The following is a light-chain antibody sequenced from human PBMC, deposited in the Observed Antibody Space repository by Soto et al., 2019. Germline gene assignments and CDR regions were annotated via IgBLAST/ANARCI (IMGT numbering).Light chain of an antibody. CDR3: QQLSRYPLT. Sequence: DIQLTQSPSVLSASVGDTVTITCRASQALSNYLACYQQKPGKAPDLLIYSASTLQSGVPSRFSGSGSETEFSLTIRALQPEDFATYYCQQLSRYPLTFGGGTKVDIX. CDR1: QALSNY. CDR2: SAS. V-gene: IGKV1-9*01. J-gene: IGKJ4*01.